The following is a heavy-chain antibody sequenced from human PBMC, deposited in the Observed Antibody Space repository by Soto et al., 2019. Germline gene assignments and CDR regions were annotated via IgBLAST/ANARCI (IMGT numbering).Heavy chain of an antibody. J-gene: IGHJ4*02. CDR2: IYPGGDADT. V-gene: IGHV5-51*01. CDR3: VRRGGALAGLDY. D-gene: IGHD3-16*01. Sequence: EVQLVQSGPEVAKPGQSLKISCQVSGSNFRSFWVAWLRQTPDKGLEWMGMIYPGGDADTKYNPSFQGHVTFSVDTSINTAFLTWHSLTASDSGTYYCVRRGGALAGLDYWGQGTLLTVSP. CDR1: GSNFRSFW.